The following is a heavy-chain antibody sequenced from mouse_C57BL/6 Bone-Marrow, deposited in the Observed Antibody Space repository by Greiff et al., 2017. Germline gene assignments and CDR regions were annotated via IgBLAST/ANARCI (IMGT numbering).Heavy chain of an antibody. Sequence: EVQLMESEGGLVQPGSSMKLSCTASGFTFSDYYMAWVRQVPEKGLEWVANINYDSSSTYYLDSLKSRFIISRDNAKNILYLQMSSLKSEDTATYYCARVTTVYYAMDYWGQGTSVTVSS. D-gene: IGHD1-1*01. J-gene: IGHJ4*01. V-gene: IGHV5-16*01. CDR1: GFTFSDYY. CDR2: INYDSSST. CDR3: ARVTTVYYAMDY.